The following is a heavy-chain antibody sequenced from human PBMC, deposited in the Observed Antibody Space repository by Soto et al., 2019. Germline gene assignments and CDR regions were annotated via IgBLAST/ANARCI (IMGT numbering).Heavy chain of an antibody. J-gene: IGHJ4*02. D-gene: IGHD3-16*01. V-gene: IGHV3-30-3*01. CDR1: GFTFSSYA. CDR3: ARDLAEGGFDS. CDR2: ISYDGITK. Sequence: QVHLVESGGGVVQPGRSLSLSCAASGFTFSSYAMHWVRQAPGKGLEWVALISYDGITKYYADSVKGRFTIFRDNSKNTLYLQMNSLRPENTAVYYCARDLAEGGFDSWGQGTLVTVSS.